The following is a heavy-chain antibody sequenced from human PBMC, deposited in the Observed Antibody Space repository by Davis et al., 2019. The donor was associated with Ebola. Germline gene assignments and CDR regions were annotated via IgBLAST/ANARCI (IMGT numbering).Heavy chain of an antibody. CDR3: ARLDYSSTWYDLAY. V-gene: IGHV1-46*01. D-gene: IGHD6-13*01. CDR1: GYPFSDYQ. Sequence: ASVKVSCKASGYPFSDYQMHWVRQAPGQGLEWMGIINPSTGITSYSQKFQGRVTMTRDTSTSTVYMQLSGLRTEDTAVYFCARLDYSSTWYDLAYWGQGTLVTVPS. J-gene: IGHJ4*02. CDR2: INPSTGIT.